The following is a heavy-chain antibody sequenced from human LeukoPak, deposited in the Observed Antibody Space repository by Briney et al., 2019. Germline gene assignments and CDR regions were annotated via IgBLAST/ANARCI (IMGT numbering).Heavy chain of an antibody. J-gene: IGHJ4*02. CDR3: ARGSSSWPNDY. CDR2: ISSSSSTI. Sequence: GGSLRLSCAASGFTFSSYSMNWVRQAPGKVLEWVSYISSSSSTIYYADSVKGRFTISRDNSKNTLYLQMNSLRAEDTAVYYCARGSSSWPNDYWGQGTLVTVSS. D-gene: IGHD6-13*01. CDR1: GFTFSSYS. V-gene: IGHV3-48*01.